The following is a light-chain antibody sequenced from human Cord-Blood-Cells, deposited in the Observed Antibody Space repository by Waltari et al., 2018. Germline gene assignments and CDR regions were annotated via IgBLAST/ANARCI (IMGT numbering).Light chain of an antibody. CDR2: DAA. J-gene: IGKJ4*01. CDR1: QSVSSY. CDR3: QQRSNWPPLT. V-gene: IGKV3-11*01. Sequence: EIVLTQSPATLSLLPGERATLSCRARQSVSSYLAWYQQKPAQAPRLLIYDAANRATGIPARFSGSGSGTDFTLTISSLEPEDFAVYYCQQRSNWPPLTFGGGTKVEIK.